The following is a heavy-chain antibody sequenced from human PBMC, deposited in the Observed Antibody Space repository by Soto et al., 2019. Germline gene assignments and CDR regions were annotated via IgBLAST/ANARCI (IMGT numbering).Heavy chain of an antibody. J-gene: IGHJ6*02. V-gene: IGHV3-48*03. CDR2: ISSGGSTK. CDR1: GFSFSNYE. Sequence: EVQLLESGGGLVQPGGSLRLSCAASGFSFSNYEMNWVRQAPGKGLEWVSYISSGGSTKKYADSVKGRFTISRDNAKNSLYLQMTSLRAEDTAVYYCARVPPNFYYNGMDVWGQGTTVTVSS. CDR3: ARVPPNFYYNGMDV.